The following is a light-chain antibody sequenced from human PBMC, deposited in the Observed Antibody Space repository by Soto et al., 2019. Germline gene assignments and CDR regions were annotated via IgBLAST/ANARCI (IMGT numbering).Light chain of an antibody. CDR2: AAS. V-gene: IGKV1-6*01. J-gene: IGKJ1*01. CDR3: LQDYNYPWT. Sequence: ALQMTQSPSSLSASVGDRVTITCRASQDIRNDLGWYQEKVGQAPKLLIYAASNLQSGVPSRFSGSGSGTDFTLTISSLLPEDFATHYCLQDYNYPWTFGQGTKVEI. CDR1: QDIRND.